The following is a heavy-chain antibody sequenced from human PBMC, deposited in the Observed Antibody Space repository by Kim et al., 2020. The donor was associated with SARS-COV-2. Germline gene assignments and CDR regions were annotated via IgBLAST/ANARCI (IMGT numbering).Heavy chain of an antibody. CDR3: VRTVVAGYSSTWWAY. J-gene: IGHJ4*02. V-gene: IGHV3-7*01. CDR2: INPDGVPT. CDR1: GFTFSNYW. D-gene: IGHD6-13*01. Sequence: GGSLRLSCAASGFTFSNYWMSWVRQTPGRGLEWVANINPDGVPTGYVDSVRGRFFVSRDNAGNSLYLEMNSLRAEDTGVYYCVRTVVAGYSSTWWAYWGQGTLVTVSS.